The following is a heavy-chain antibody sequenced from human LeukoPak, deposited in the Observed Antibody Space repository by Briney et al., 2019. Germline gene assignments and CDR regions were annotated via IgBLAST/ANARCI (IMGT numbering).Heavy chain of an antibody. CDR3: ARDGVTHDYYYYYYMDV. CDR1: GASISPSY. CDR2: LSYNGGA. Sequence: SETLSLTCTVSGASISPSYWNWIRQPAGKGLEWLGRLSYNGGANHNPSLGSRFTMSLDASKNQFSLKLTSVTAADTAVYYCARDGVTHDYYYYYYMDVWGKGTTITVSS. J-gene: IGHJ6*03. V-gene: IGHV4-4*07. D-gene: IGHD2-21*02.